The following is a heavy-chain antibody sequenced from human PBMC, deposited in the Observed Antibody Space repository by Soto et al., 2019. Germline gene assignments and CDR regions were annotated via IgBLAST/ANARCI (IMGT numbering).Heavy chain of an antibody. Sequence: GSLRLSCAAFGFKISSSSMNWVRQAPGRGLEWVAYISDSGSNTLYADSVKGRFTVSRDTAKNTLYLQMNSLRAEDTAIYYCAKDQSNSNPLYYFDFWGPGTLVTVSS. CDR3: AKDQSNSNPLYYFDF. J-gene: IGHJ4*02. D-gene: IGHD3-22*01. CDR2: ISDSGSNT. CDR1: GFKISSSS. V-gene: IGHV3-48*01.